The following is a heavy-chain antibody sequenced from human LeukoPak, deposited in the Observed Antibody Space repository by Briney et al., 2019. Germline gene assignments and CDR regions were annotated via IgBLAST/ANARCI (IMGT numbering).Heavy chain of an antibody. D-gene: IGHD3-22*01. Sequence: SETLSLTCNVSGASISSYYWSWIRQPPGKELEWIGYIYYSGSTSYNPSLTSRVTMSVDTSKNQFSLNLSSVTAADTAVYYCARNFDSSGYYVYFDYWGQGALVTVSS. J-gene: IGHJ4*02. CDR3: ARNFDSSGYYVYFDY. CDR1: GASISSYY. CDR2: IYYSGST. V-gene: IGHV4-59*01.